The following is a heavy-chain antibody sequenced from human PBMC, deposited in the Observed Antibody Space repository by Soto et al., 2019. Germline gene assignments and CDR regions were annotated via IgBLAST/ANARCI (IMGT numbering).Heavy chain of an antibody. D-gene: IGHD4-17*01. Sequence: EVQLVESGGGLVQPGGSLRLSCTASGFTFSSHYMHWVRQAPGKGLEWVSYSSRSGRTIQYADSVKGRFTISRDNAKNSLYLQMNSLRAEDTAVYYCAREPYGDRPLGYFDLWGRGTLVTVSS. CDR3: AREPYGDRPLGYFDL. J-gene: IGHJ2*01. CDR1: GFTFSSHY. CDR2: SSRSGRTI. V-gene: IGHV3-48*01.